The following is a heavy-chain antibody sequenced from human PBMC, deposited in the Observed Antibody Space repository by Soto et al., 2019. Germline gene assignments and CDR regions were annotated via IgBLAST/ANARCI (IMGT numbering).Heavy chain of an antibody. V-gene: IGHV3-33*01. J-gene: IGHJ4*02. Sequence: QVQLLESGGDLVQPGTSLSLSCAASGFTFSRYGMHWVHQVPGGGLEWVAVITNNGRGKSYGDSVKGRFTISRDNSRNTLYLHMNSLRVRDTALYYCVRDDDNAANALDYWGQGTLVTVSS. CDR2: ITNNGRGK. D-gene: IGHD6-25*01. CDR3: VRDDDNAANALDY. CDR1: GFTFSRYG.